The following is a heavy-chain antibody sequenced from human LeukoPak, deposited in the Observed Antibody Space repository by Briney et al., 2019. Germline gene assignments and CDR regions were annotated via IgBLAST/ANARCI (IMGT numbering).Heavy chain of an antibody. CDR3: ARHRTPKSWNFDL. Sequence: SQTLSLTCTVSGGSISSGDYYWSWIRQPPGKGLEWIGYIYYSGTTYYNPSLKSRVTISVDTSKNQFSLKLTSVTAADTAVYYCARHRTPKSWNFDLWGRGTLVSVSS. J-gene: IGHJ2*01. V-gene: IGHV4-30-4*01. CDR1: GGSISSGDYY. CDR2: IYYSGTT.